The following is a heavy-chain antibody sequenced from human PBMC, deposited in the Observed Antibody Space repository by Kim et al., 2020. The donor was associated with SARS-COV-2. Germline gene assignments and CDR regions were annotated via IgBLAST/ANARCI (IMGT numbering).Heavy chain of an antibody. J-gene: IGHJ6*02. CDR1: GYTFTSYG. Sequence: ASVKVSCKASGYTFTSYGISWVRQAPGQGLEWMGWISAYNGNTNYAQKLQGRVTMTTDTSTSTAYMELRSLRSDDTAVYYCARDYFAGGGRSGSTSPYYYYYGMDVWGQGTTVTVSS. V-gene: IGHV1-18*01. CDR2: ISAYNGNT. CDR3: ARDYFAGGGRSGSTSPYYYYYGMDV. D-gene: IGHD3-10*01.